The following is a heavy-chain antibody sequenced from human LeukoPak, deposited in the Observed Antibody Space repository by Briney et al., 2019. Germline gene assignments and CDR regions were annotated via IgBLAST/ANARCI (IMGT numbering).Heavy chain of an antibody. CDR2: IYTSGST. V-gene: IGHV4-4*09. D-gene: IGHD6-13*01. CDR1: GGSISSYY. Sequence: SETLSLTCTVSGGSISSYYWSWIRQPPGKGLEWIGYIYTSGSTNYNPSLKSRVTISVDTSKNQFSLKLSSVTAADTAVYYCARLLEDSSSWYGFDYRGQGTLVTVSS. CDR3: ARLLEDSSSWYGFDY. J-gene: IGHJ4*02.